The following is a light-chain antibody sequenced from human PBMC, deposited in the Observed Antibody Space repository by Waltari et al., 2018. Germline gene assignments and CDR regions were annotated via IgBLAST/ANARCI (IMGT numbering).Light chain of an antibody. CDR1: QTINSW. Sequence: DIQMTQSPSSLSASVGDKVTITCQASQTINSWLAWYQQKPGRAPKPLIYKASSLESGVPSRFSGSGSGTDFTLTISSLQSEDVATYYCQHGYGTPYSFGQGTKVEIK. V-gene: IGKV1-5*01. J-gene: IGKJ2*03. CDR3: QHGYGTPYS. CDR2: KAS.